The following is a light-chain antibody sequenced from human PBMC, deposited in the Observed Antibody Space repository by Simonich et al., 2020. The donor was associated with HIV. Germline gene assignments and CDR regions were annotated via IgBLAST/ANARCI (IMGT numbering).Light chain of an antibody. CDR3: QSYDSSNHVI. V-gene: IGLV6-57*03. Sequence: NFMLTQPHSVSESPGKTVTISCSRSSGSIASNYVQWYPQRPGSAPTTVIYEDNTRPSGVPDRFSGSIDSSANSAPLTISGLKTEDEADYYCQSYDSSNHVIFGGGTKLTVL. CDR1: SGSIASNY. CDR2: EDN. J-gene: IGLJ2*01.